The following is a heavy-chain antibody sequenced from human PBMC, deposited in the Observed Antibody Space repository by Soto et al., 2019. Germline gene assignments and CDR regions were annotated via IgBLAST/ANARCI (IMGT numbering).Heavy chain of an antibody. Sequence: QVQLVESGGGLVKPGGSLRLSCAASGFTFSDSFMSWSRQTPGKGLEWLSYISGRDGNIYYADSVRGRFTISMDNAKNPGYRQRKGLRAEATAVNYCAGDQGPNDMAVWGKGTTVTVS. J-gene: IGHJ6*03. CDR1: GFTFSDSF. V-gene: IGHV3-11*01. CDR3: AGDQGPNDMAV. CDR2: ISGRDGNI.